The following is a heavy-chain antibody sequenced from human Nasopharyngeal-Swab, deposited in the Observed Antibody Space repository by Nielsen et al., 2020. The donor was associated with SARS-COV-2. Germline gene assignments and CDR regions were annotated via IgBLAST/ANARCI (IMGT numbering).Heavy chain of an antibody. CDR3: ARLDYDILTGYGDLYYFDY. V-gene: IGHV4-39*01. J-gene: IGHJ4*02. CDR2: IYYSGST. D-gene: IGHD3-9*01. Sequence: RQAPGKGLEWVGSIYYSGSTYYNPSLKSRVTIPVDTSKNQFSMKLSSVIAADTAVYYCARLDYDILTGYGDLYYFDYWGQGTLVTVSS.